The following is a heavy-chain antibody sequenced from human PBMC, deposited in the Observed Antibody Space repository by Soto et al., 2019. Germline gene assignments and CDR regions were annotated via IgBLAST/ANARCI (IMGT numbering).Heavy chain of an antibody. Sequence: PSETLSLTCAVYGGSLSGYYWSWIRQPPGKGLEWIGYIYYTGSTNYNPSLKSRVTMSVDTSKNQFSLILASLTAADTAMYYCARANWYSEYWGQGTLVTVSS. D-gene: IGHD7-27*01. CDR3: ARANWYSEY. V-gene: IGHV4-59*13. CDR1: GGSLSGYY. CDR2: IYYTGST. J-gene: IGHJ4*02.